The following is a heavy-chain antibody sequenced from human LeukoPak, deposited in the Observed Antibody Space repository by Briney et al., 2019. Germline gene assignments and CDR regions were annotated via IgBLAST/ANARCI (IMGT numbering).Heavy chain of an antibody. CDR3: ARGGETNWAYWYFDL. CDR1: GGSISRYF. CDR2: IYYSGST. J-gene: IGHJ2*01. V-gene: IGHV4-59*12. D-gene: IGHD7-27*01. Sequence: AETLSLTCTVSGGSISRYFWSWIRQPPGKGLEGIGYIYYSGSTNYNPSLKSRVTFSRDNAKNSLYLQMNSLRAEDTAVYYCARGGETNWAYWYFDLWGRGTLVTVSS.